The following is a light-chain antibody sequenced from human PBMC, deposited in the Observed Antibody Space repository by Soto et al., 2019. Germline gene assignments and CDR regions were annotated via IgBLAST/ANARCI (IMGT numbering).Light chain of an antibody. J-gene: IGLJ1*01. CDR3: TSSTSDSLYV. Sequence: QSALTQPASVSGSPGQSITISFTGTSSDVGGSKYVSWYQQYPGKVPKLLINKVSNRPSGVSNRFSGSKSGNTASLTISGLLAEDEADYFCTSSTSDSLYVFGSGTKLTVL. CDR2: KVS. CDR1: SSDVGGSKY. V-gene: IGLV2-14*01.